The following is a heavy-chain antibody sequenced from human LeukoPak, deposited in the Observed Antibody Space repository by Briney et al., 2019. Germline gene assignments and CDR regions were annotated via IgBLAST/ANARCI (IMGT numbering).Heavy chain of an antibody. Sequence: SETLSLTCTVSGGSISSYYWSWVRQPAGKGLEWIGRVYTSGSTNYNPSLKSRVTMSVDTSKNQFSLKPSSVTAADTAVYYCARDRHDYDSSGYYYVDYWGQGTLVTVSS. CDR3: ARDRHDYDSSGYYYVDY. V-gene: IGHV4-4*07. D-gene: IGHD3-22*01. CDR2: VYTSGST. CDR1: GGSISSYY. J-gene: IGHJ4*02.